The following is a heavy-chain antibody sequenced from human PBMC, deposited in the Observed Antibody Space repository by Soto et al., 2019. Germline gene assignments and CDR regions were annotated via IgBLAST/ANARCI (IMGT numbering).Heavy chain of an antibody. D-gene: IGHD3-10*01. J-gene: IGHJ3*02. CDR1: GGSISSDIHY. Sequence: QLQLQESGPGLVKPSETLSLTCTVSGGSISSDIHYWGWIRQPPGKGREWIGTIYSSGNIYTNTSLRRRVAIDSVPSEIRVPLTLSSVSAEDTAVYYCARHTACGSGRSCLGSGYMDTDAFDICGQGTMVTVS. CDR2: IYSSGNI. V-gene: IGHV4-39*01. CDR3: ARHTACGSGRSCLGSGYMDTDAFDI.